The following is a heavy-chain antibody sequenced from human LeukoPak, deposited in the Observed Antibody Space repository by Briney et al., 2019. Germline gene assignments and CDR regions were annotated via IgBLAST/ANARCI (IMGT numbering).Heavy chain of an antibody. D-gene: IGHD6-13*01. CDR2: IYYSGST. Sequence: SETLSLTCTVSGGSVSSGSYYWSWIRQPPGKGLEWIGYIYYSGSTNYNPSLKSRVTISVDTSKNQFSLKLSSVPAADTPVYYCARDSSSWYFYFHYWGQATLATVSS. CDR1: GGSVSSGSYY. V-gene: IGHV4-61*01. J-gene: IGHJ4*02. CDR3: ARDSSSWYFYFHY.